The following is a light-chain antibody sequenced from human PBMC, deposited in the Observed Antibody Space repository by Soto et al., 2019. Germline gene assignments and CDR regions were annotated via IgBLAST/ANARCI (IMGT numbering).Light chain of an antibody. CDR3: SSYTTRNTEA. CDR1: SSDVGAFNY. J-gene: IGLJ1*01. Sequence: QSALTQPASVSGSPGQSITISCIGTSSDVGAFNYVSWYQHHPGKAPKLIIYDVTDRLSGVSNRFSASKSGNTASLTISGLQAEDEADYYCSSYTTRNTEAFGTGTKVTVL. CDR2: DVT. V-gene: IGLV2-14*03.